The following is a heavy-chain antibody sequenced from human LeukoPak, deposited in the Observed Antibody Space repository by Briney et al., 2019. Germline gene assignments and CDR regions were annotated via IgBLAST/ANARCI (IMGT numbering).Heavy chain of an antibody. Sequence: GESLKISCKGSGYSFTSYWISWVRQAPGQGLEWMGWISAYNGNTNYAQKLQGRVTMTTDTSTSTAYMELRSLRSDDTAVYYCAARQRIFGVDDAFDIWGQGTMVTVSS. V-gene: IGHV1-18*04. CDR3: AARQRIFGVDDAFDI. CDR2: ISAYNGNT. D-gene: IGHD3-3*01. CDR1: GYSFTSYW. J-gene: IGHJ3*02.